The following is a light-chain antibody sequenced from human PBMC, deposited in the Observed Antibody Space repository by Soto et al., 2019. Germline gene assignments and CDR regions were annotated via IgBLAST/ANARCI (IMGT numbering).Light chain of an antibody. CDR2: WAS. Sequence: DIVMTQSPDSLAVSLGERATINCKSSQSVLYSSNNKNYLTWYQQKPGQPPKRLIYWASTRESGVPDRFSGSGSATDFTLTISSLQAEDVAVYFCQQYYSTPYTFGRGTKLEIK. J-gene: IGKJ2*01. V-gene: IGKV4-1*01. CDR3: QQYYSTPYT. CDR1: QSVLYSSNNKNY.